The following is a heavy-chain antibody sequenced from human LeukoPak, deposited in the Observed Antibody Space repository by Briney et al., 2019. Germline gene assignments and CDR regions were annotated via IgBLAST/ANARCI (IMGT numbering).Heavy chain of an antibody. CDR1: GYTLCDYA. CDR2: IRSKVYGGKK. CDR3: TRERTGSGYKYYFDL. J-gene: IGHJ4*02. V-gene: IGHV3-49*04. D-gene: IGHD5-12*01. Sequence: GGSLTLSCTASGYTLCDYAITWARQSPGKGLEWVGFIRSKVYGGKKEYAASVRGRFTISREDSKSIAYLQMNSLRTEDTAVYYFTRERTGSGYKYYFDLWGQGTLVTVSS.